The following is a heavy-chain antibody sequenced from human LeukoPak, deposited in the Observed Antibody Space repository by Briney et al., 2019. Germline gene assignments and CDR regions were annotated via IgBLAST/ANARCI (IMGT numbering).Heavy chain of an antibody. V-gene: IGHV4-4*07. CDR1: GGSLTGYY. CDR2: VYSSGVG. D-gene: IGHD3-22*01. CDR3: AREEFLHEIDSSGYFVY. Sequence: SETLSLTCTVSGGSLTGYYWNWIRQPAGQGLEWLGRVYSSGVGNYNPSLTSRVTMSVDTSKNQFSLKLTSLTAADTAVYYCAREEFLHEIDSSGYFVYWGQGTLVTVSS. J-gene: IGHJ4*02.